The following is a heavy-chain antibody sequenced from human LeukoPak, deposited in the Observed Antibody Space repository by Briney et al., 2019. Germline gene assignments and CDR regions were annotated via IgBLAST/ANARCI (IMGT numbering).Heavy chain of an antibody. CDR1: GYTFSGYY. CDR2: ISAYNGNT. J-gene: IGHJ4*02. D-gene: IGHD3-10*01. CDR3: ARVQDTMVRGVITPNFDY. Sequence: GASVKVSCKASGYTFSGYYIHWVRQAPGQGLEWMGWISAYNGNTNYAQKLQGRVTMTTDTSTSTAYMELRSLRSDDTAVYYCARVQDTMVRGVITPNFDYWGQGTLVTVSS. V-gene: IGHV1-18*04.